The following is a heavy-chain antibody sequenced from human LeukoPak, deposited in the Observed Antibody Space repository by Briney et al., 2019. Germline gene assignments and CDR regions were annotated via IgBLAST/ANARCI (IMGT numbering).Heavy chain of an antibody. CDR1: GFTVSSNY. CDR3: ARVGTIAAAGFY. V-gene: IGHV3-53*01. D-gene: IGHD6-13*01. CDR2: IYSGGST. Sequence: GVLRLSCAASGFTVSSNYMGWVRQAPGKGLEWVSVIYSGGSTYYADSVKGRFTISRDNSKNTLYLQMNSLRAEDTAVYYCARVGTIAAAGFYWGQGTLVTVSS. J-gene: IGHJ4*02.